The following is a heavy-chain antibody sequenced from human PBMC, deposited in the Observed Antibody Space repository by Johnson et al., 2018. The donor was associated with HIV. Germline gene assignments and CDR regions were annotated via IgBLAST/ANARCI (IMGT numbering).Heavy chain of an antibody. CDR1: GFTFSSYT. Sequence: QVQLVESGGGVVQPGRSLRLSCAASGFTFSSYTMQWVRQAPGKGLEWVAVMSYDGISEYNADSVKGRFTISRDNSKNTLYLQMNSLRAEDTAVYYCAKDLELSPGTARAVGGSFDIWGQGTMVTVSS. J-gene: IGHJ3*02. CDR2: MSYDGISE. D-gene: IGHD6-19*01. V-gene: IGHV3-30*04. CDR3: AKDLELSPGTARAVGGSFDI.